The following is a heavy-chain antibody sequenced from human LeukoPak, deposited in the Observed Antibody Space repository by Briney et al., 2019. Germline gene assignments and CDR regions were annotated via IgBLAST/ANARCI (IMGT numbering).Heavy chain of an antibody. Sequence: PSETLSLTCAVYGGSFSGYYWSWIRQPPGKGLEWIGEINHSGSTNYTPSLKSRVTISVDTSKNQFSLKLSSVTAADTAVYYCARILPQTYDSSAYYNFGMCTFDIWGEGTMVTVSS. J-gene: IGHJ3*02. V-gene: IGHV4-34*01. CDR2: INHSGST. D-gene: IGHD3-22*01. CDR3: ARILPQTYDSSAYYNFGMCTFDI. CDR1: GGSFSGYY.